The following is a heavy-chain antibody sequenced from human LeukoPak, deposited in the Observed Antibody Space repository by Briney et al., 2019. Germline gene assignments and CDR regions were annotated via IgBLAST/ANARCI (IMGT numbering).Heavy chain of an antibody. V-gene: IGHV5-51*01. CDR1: GYSFTSYW. CDR2: IYPGDSDT. Sequence: GESLKISCKGSGYSFTSYWIGWVRQMPGKGLEWMGIIYPGDSDTRYSPSFQGQVTISADKSISTAYLQWSSLKASDTAMYYCARLRRRLVAGDVFDIGGQGTMVTVSS. D-gene: IGHD6-13*01. CDR3: ARLRRRLVAGDVFDI. J-gene: IGHJ3*02.